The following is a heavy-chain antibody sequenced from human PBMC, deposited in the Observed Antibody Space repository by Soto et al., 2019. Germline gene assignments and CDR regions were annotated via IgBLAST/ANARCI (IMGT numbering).Heavy chain of an antibody. CDR2: ISSGGSTI. Sequence: GGSLRLSCAASGFTFSDYYMSWIRQAPGKGLEWVSYISSGGSTIYYADSVKGRFTISRGNAKNTVFLQINSLRAEDTAVYYCARVATGSYDWFDPWGQGTLVTVSS. D-gene: IGHD1-26*01. CDR3: ARVATGSYDWFDP. CDR1: GFTFSDYY. V-gene: IGHV3-11*04. J-gene: IGHJ5*02.